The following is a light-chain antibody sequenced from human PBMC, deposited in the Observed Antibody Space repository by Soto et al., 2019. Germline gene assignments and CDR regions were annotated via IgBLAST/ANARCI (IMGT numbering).Light chain of an antibody. CDR3: SSYTSSTTKGV. CDR1: SSDVGGYNY. Sequence: QSVLTQPASVSGSPGQSSTISCTGTSSDVGGYNYVSWYQQHPGKAPKLMIYEVSNRPSGVSNRFSGSKSGNTASLTISGLQAEDEADYYCSSYTSSTTKGVFGSGTKSTVL. J-gene: IGLJ1*01. V-gene: IGLV2-14*01. CDR2: EVS.